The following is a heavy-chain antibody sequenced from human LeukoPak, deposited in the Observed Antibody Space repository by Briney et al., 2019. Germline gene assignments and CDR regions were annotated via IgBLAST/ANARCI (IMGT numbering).Heavy chain of an antibody. J-gene: IGHJ4*02. D-gene: IGHD3-22*01. CDR3: TKDHQPYYYDSSGPGGFGY. CDR1: GFTFSSYA. Sequence: GGSLRLSCAASGFTFSSYAMSWVRQAPGKGLEWVSAVSGGGGGTYYADSVKGRFTISRDNSKNTLYLQMNSLRAGDTAIYYCTKDHQPYYYDSSGPGGFGYWGQGTLVTVSS. CDR2: VSGGGGGT. V-gene: IGHV3-23*01.